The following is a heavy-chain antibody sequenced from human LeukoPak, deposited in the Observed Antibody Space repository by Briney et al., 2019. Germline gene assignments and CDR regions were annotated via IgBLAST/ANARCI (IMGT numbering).Heavy chain of an antibody. CDR3: AWSRYYVPFYYMDV. CDR2: ISAYNGNT. D-gene: IGHD3-3*01. V-gene: IGHV1-18*01. J-gene: IGHJ6*03. Sequence: GASVKVSCKASGYTFNSYGINWVRQAPGQGLEWMGWISAYNGNTNYAQKFQGRVTMPTDTSTSTAYMELRSLRSDDTAVYYCAWSRYYVPFYYMDVWSKGTTVTVSS. CDR1: GYTFNSYG.